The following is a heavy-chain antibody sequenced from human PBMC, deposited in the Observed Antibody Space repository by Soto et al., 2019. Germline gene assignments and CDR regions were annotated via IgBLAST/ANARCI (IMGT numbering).Heavy chain of an antibody. J-gene: IGHJ1*01. V-gene: IGHV5-10-1*01. D-gene: IGHD1-26*01. CDR3: GRDFGSAQADV. CDR2: IDPSDSYT. Sequence: GESLKISCQTSDEIFNTYWITWVRQMPGRGLEWVGRIDPSDSYTTYNPSLKGHVILSVDKSMNTAYVQWTSLRASDTAMYFCGRDFGSAQADVWGQGTLVTVSS. CDR1: DEIFNTYW.